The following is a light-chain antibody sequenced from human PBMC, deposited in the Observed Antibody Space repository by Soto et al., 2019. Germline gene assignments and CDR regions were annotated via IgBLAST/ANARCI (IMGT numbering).Light chain of an antibody. CDR2: GAS. CDR3: QQYGSSPPAYT. V-gene: IGKV3-20*01. Sequence: EIVLTQSPGTLSSSPGERATLSCRASQSVSSSYLAWYQQKPGQAPRLLIYGASSRATGIPDRFSGSGSGTDFTLTISRLEPEDFAGYYCQQYGSSPPAYTFGQGTKLEIK. J-gene: IGKJ2*01. CDR1: QSVSSSY.